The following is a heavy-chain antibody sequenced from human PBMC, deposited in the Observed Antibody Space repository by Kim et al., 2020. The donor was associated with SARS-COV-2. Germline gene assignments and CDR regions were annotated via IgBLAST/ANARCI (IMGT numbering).Heavy chain of an antibody. CDR3: ARGVFRNGFDV. CDR2: ISSDGSRT. Sequence: GGSLRLSCAASGFSFSRYWINWVRQAPGKGLVWVSRISSDGSRTNYADSVKGRFTMSRDNAENTLYLQMNSLRAEDTAVYYCARGVFRNGFDVWGQGTTVTVSS. CDR1: GFSFSRYW. J-gene: IGHJ6*02. D-gene: IGHD2-8*01. V-gene: IGHV3-74*01.